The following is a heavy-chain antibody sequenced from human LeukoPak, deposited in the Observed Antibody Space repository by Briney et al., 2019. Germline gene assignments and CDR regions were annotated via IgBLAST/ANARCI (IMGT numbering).Heavy chain of an antibody. CDR3: AKEAPGVGAFDY. D-gene: IGHD3-3*01. Sequence: PGGSLRLSCAASGFTFSSYAMSWVRQAPGKGLEWVSGISGSGDNTYYADSVKGRFTISRDNSKNTLYVQVNSLGTEDTAAYYCAKEAPGVGAFDYWGQGTLVTVSS. CDR1: GFTFSSYA. V-gene: IGHV3-23*01. CDR2: ISGSGDNT. J-gene: IGHJ4*02.